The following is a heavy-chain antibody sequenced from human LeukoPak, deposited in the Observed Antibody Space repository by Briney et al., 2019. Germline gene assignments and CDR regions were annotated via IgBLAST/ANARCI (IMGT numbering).Heavy chain of an antibody. Sequence: SETLSLTCTVSGGSMSSSSYYWGWIRQPPGKGLEWIGKIYYSGSTYYNPSLKSRVTISVDTSKNQFSLKLSSVTAADTAVYYCARVSGLYCSSTSCYGSIDYWGQGTLVTVSS. CDR2: IYYSGST. CDR3: ARVSGLYCSSTSCYGSIDY. J-gene: IGHJ4*02. D-gene: IGHD2-2*01. V-gene: IGHV4-39*07. CDR1: GGSMSSSSYY.